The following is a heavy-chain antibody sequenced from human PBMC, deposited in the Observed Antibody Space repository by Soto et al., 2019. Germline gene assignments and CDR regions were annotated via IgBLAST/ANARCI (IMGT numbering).Heavy chain of an antibody. D-gene: IGHD1-1*01. CDR3: ARRTGTVPRPHYYYYGMDV. V-gene: IGHV5-10-1*01. J-gene: IGHJ6*02. CDR1: GYSFTSYW. Sequence: GESLKISCKGSGYSFTSYWISWVRQMPGKGLGWMGRIDPSDSYTNYSPSFQGHVTISADKSISTAYLQRSSLKASDTAMYYCARRTGTVPRPHYYYYGMDVWGQGTTVTVSS. CDR2: IDPSDSYT.